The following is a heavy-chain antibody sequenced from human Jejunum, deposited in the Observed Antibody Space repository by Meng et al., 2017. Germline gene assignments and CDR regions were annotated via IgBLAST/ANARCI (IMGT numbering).Heavy chain of an antibody. J-gene: IGHJ4*02. CDR1: GDSISSGEYF. V-gene: IGHV4-30-4*01. CDR3: ARGELLWDY. D-gene: IGHD2-2*01. Sequence: VQLQERVLGLVKPSPTPSRTCTVSGDSISSGEYFWSWIRQPPGKGLEWIGYMDYRGSTFYNPSLKSRVTISVDTSKNQFSLKLSSVTAADTAVYFCARGELLWDYWGQGTLVTVSS. CDR2: MDYRGST.